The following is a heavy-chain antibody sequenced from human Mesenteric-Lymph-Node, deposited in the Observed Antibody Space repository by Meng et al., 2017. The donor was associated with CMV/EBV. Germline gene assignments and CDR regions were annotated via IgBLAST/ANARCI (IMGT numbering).Heavy chain of an antibody. J-gene: IGHJ4*02. D-gene: IGHD2-15*01. CDR1: GYTFSIYY. CDR3: ARASSTRSPFDN. Sequence: ASVKVSCKASGYTFSIYYMHWVRQAPGQGLEWMGIINPSGYSTSYAQKFQGRVTMTRDTSTSTVYMDLTSLRSEDTAVYYCARASSTRSPFDNWGQGTLVTVSS. V-gene: IGHV1-46*01. CDR2: INPSGYST.